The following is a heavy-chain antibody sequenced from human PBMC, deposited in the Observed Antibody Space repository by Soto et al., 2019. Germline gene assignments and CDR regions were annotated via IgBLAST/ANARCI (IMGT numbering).Heavy chain of an antibody. Sequence: PGESLKISCKGSGYSFTSYWIGWVRQMPGKGLEWMGIIYPGDSDTRYSPSFQGQVTISADKSISTAYLQWSSLKASDTAMYYCARLGTSVYCRGGSCYIRSYYYYGMDVWGQGTTVTVSS. CDR2: IYPGDSDT. CDR3: ARLGTSVYCRGGSCYIRSYYYYGMDV. V-gene: IGHV5-51*01. J-gene: IGHJ6*02. CDR1: GYSFTSYW. D-gene: IGHD2-15*01.